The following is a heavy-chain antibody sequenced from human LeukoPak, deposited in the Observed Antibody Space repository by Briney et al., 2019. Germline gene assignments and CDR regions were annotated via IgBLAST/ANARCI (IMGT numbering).Heavy chain of an antibody. V-gene: IGHV3-48*04. CDR2: ITYGSDTI. D-gene: IGHD4-23*01. CDR3: ARDGKDY. Sequence: GGSLRLSCVASGFYFGGHAMHWLRQAPGKGLEWVAYITYGSDTIFYADSVKGRFTVSRDNAKNSLYLQMNSLRAEDTAVYYCARDGKDYWGQGTLVIVSS. J-gene: IGHJ4*02. CDR1: GFYFGGHA.